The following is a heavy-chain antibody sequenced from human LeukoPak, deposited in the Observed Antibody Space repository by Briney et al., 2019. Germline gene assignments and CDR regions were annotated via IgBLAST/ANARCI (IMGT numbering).Heavy chain of an antibody. D-gene: IGHD4-11*01. V-gene: IGHV5-51*01. Sequence: GESLKISCKGSGYSFTSYWIGWVRQMPGKGLEWMGIIYPDDSDTRYSPSFQDQVTISADKSISTAYLQWSSLKASDTAMYYCARHPASYSNYHLTLPDYWGQGTLVTVSS. CDR2: IYPDDSDT. J-gene: IGHJ4*02. CDR1: GYSFTSYW. CDR3: ARHPASYSNYHLTLPDY.